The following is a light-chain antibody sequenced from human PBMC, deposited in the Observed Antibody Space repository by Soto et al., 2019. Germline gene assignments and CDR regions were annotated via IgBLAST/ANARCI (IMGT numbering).Light chain of an antibody. V-gene: IGKV3-20*01. Sequence: EIVLTQSPGTLSLSPGERATLSCRASQSISSSYLAWYQQKPGQAPRLLIYAASSRATGIPDRFSGSGSGKDFTITISKLEPADFAVYYCQQYGSSSYTFGQGTQWEIK. CDR3: QQYGSSSYT. CDR1: QSISSSY. CDR2: AAS. J-gene: IGKJ2*01.